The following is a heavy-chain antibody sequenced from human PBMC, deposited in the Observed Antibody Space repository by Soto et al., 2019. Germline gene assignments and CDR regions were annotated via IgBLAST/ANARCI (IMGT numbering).Heavy chain of an antibody. D-gene: IGHD6-13*01. CDR3: ARVHSCSYHYFDY. J-gene: IGHJ4*02. CDR1: GFTVSSYY. Sequence: EVQLVESGGGLVQPGGSLRLSCAASGFTVSSYYMSWVRQAPGKGLEWVSVSYSAGSADFADSVKGRFTISRDNSRNTLYLQMSSLRAEDTAVYYCARVHSCSYHYFDYWGQGTLVTVSS. CDR2: SYSAGSA. V-gene: IGHV3-66*01.